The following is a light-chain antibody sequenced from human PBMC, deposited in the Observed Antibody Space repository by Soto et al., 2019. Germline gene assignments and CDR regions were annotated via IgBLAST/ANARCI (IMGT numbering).Light chain of an antibody. CDR3: SSYVGSDVFV. CDR1: RRDDGGYNY. V-gene: IGLV2-8*01. CDR2: EVT. Sequence: QSALTQPPSASGSPGQSVRISCTGTRRDDGGYNYVAWYQQHPGKAPKLMIYEVTKRPSGVPDRFSGSKSGNTAFLTVSGLQPGDEADYYCSSYVGSDVFVFGTVTKVTVL. J-gene: IGLJ1*01.